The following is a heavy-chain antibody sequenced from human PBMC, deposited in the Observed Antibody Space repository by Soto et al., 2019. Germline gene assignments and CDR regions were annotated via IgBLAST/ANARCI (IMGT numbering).Heavy chain of an antibody. CDR1: GGSISSSNW. Sequence: SETLSLTCAVSGGSISSSNWWSWVRQPPGKGLEWIGEIYHSGSTNYNPSLKSRLTISVDKSKNQFSLKLSSVTAADTAVYDCARDSRALVRGVPYYYYGMDVWGQGTTVT. D-gene: IGHD3-10*01. J-gene: IGHJ6*02. CDR2: IYHSGST. V-gene: IGHV4-4*02. CDR3: ARDSRALVRGVPYYYYGMDV.